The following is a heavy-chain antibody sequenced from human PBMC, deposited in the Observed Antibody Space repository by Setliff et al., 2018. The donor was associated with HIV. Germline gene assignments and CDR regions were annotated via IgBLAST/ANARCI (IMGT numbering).Heavy chain of an antibody. J-gene: IGHJ3*02. V-gene: IGHV3-48*03. CDR1: GFTFSTYD. CDR3: ARDGRDAFDI. Sequence: AGGSLRLSCAASGFTFSTYDMNWVRQAPGKGLEWISYITSGGGTIYYADSVKGRFTISRDNAKKSLYLQMNSLRAEDTAVYYCARDGRDAFDIWGQGTMVTVSS. CDR2: ITSGGGTI. D-gene: IGHD1-1*01.